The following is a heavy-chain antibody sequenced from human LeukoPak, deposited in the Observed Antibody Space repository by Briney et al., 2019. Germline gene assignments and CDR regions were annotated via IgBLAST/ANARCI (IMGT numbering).Heavy chain of an antibody. CDR3: ARQPMSMVMGEFDY. CDR2: IYYSGST. J-gene: IGHJ4*02. CDR1: GGSISSYY. D-gene: IGHD5-18*01. V-gene: IGHV4-59*08. Sequence: SETLSLTCTVSGGSISSYYWSWIRQPPGKGLEWIGYIYYSGSTNYNPSLKSRVTISVDTSKNQFSLKLSSVTAADTAVYYCARQPMSMVMGEFDYWGQGTLVTVSS.